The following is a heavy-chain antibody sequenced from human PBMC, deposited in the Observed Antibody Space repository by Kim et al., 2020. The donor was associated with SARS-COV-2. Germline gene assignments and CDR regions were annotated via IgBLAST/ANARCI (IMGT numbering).Heavy chain of an antibody. CDR1: GGSISSYY. J-gene: IGHJ4*02. V-gene: IGHV4-59*13. D-gene: IGHD6-13*01. Sequence: SETLSLTCTVSGGSISSYYWSWIRQPPGKGLEWIGYIYYSGSTNYNPSLKSRVTISVDTSKNQFSLKLSSVTAADTAVYYCARWRGYSSSKGFDYWGQGTLVTVSS. CDR2: IYYSGST. CDR3: ARWRGYSSSKGFDY.